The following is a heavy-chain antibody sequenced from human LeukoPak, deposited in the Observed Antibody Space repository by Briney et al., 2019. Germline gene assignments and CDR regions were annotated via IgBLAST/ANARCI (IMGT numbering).Heavy chain of an antibody. J-gene: IGHJ4*02. V-gene: IGHV3-23*01. CDR3: AKDRAGYNVKGSDY. Sequence: PGGSLRLSCAASGFIFGGYAMAWVRQAPGKGLEWVSSISGSGATTNYADSVKGRFTISRDNSKNTLDLQMNTLRVEDTALYYCAKDRAGYNVKGSDYWGQGTLVTVSS. CDR1: GFIFGGYA. CDR2: ISGSGATT. D-gene: IGHD5-24*01.